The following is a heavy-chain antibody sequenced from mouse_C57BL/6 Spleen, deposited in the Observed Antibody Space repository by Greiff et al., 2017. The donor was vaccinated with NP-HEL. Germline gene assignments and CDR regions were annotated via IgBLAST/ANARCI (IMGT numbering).Heavy chain of an antibody. Sequence: VKLVASGGGLVKPGGSLKLSCAASGFTFSSYAMSWVRQTPEKRLEWVATISDGGSYTYYPDNVKGRFTISRDNAKNNLYLQMSHLKSEDTAMYYCARDQEDLFWDYWGQGTTLTVSS. CDR1: GFTFSSYA. V-gene: IGHV5-4*01. J-gene: IGHJ2*01. CDR3: ARDQEDLFWDY. D-gene: IGHD1-1*01. CDR2: ISDGGSYT.